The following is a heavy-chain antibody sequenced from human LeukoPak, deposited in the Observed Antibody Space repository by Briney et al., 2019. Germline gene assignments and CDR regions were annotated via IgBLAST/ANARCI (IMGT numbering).Heavy chain of an antibody. V-gene: IGHV3-23*01. CDR2: ISGTGGST. Sequence: GGSLRLSCAASGFTFSSYEMNWVRQAPGKGLEWVSVISGTGGSTYYADSVKGRFAISRDNSNNTVYLQMNSLTAEDTAFYYCAKSPNLVTVAARFAYWGQGALVTVSS. CDR3: AKSPNLVTVAARFAY. J-gene: IGHJ4*02. CDR1: GFTFSSYE. D-gene: IGHD6-19*01.